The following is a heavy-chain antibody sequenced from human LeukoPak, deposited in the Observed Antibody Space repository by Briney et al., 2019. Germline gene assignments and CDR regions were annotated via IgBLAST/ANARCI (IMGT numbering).Heavy chain of an antibody. CDR2: IYISGST. Sequence: SETLSLTCTVSGGSINSYYWSWIRQPAGKGLEWIGRIYISGSTTYIPSLKSRVTMSVDTSKNQFSLKLSSVTAADTAMYYCARISDDAFDIWGQGTMVTVSS. V-gene: IGHV4-4*07. J-gene: IGHJ3*02. CDR3: ARISDDAFDI. CDR1: GGSINSYY.